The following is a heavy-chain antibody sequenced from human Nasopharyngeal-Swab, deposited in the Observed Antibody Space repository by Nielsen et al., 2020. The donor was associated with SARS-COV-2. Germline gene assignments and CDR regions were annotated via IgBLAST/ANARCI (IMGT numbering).Heavy chain of an antibody. CDR3: AKAEGDVTTDYDSSGYSPFDY. CDR1: GFTFSSYG. J-gene: IGHJ4*02. Sequence: GESLKISCAASGFTFSSYGMHCVRQAPGKGLEWVAFIRYDGSNKYYADSVKGRFTISRDNSKNTLYLQMNSLRAEDTAVYYCAKAEGDVTTDYDSSGYSPFDYWGQGTLVTVSS. D-gene: IGHD3-22*01. V-gene: IGHV3-30*02. CDR2: IRYDGSNK.